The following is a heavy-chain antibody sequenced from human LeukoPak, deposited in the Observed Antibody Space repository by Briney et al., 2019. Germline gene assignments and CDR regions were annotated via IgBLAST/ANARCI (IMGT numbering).Heavy chain of an antibody. CDR2: IYHRGST. CDR1: GYSISSGFY. J-gene: IGHJ4*02. D-gene: IGHD3-10*01. V-gene: IGHV4-38-2*02. Sequence: SETLSLTCTVSGYSISSGFYWGWIQQPPGKGLEWIGSIYHRGSTYYNPSLKSRVTISVDTSKNQFSLKLSSVTAADTAVYYCARGFGALLWFVELQPYYFDYWGQGTLVTVSS. CDR3: ARGFGALLWFVELQPYYFDY.